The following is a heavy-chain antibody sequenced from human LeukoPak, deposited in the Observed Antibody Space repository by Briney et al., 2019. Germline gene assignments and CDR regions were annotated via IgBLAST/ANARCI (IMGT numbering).Heavy chain of an antibody. Sequence: GGSLRLSCAASGFXFSSHTMNWVRQAPGKGLEWVSSIAGSSGYISYADSVKGRFTISRDNAKKSLYLQMTSLTAEDTAVYYCARDRGAYCGGDCYLGFDYWGRGTLVTVSS. CDR1: GFXFSSHT. CDR3: ARDRGAYCGGDCYLGFDY. D-gene: IGHD2-21*02. CDR2: IAGSSGYI. J-gene: IGHJ4*01. V-gene: IGHV3-21*01.